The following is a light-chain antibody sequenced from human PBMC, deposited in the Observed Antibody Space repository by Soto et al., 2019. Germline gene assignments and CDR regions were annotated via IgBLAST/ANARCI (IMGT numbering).Light chain of an antibody. CDR3: QQRSNLIT. Sequence: EIVLTQSPATLSLSPRERATLSCRASQSVSSFLAWYQQKPGQAPRLLIYDASTRATGIPARFSGSGSGTDFTLTIASPEPEDFAVYYCQQRSNLITFGQGTRLEIK. V-gene: IGKV3-11*01. CDR1: QSVSSF. J-gene: IGKJ5*01. CDR2: DAS.